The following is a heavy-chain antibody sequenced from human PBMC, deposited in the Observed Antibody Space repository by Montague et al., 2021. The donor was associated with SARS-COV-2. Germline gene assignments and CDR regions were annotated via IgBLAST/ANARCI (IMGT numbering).Heavy chain of an antibody. CDR1: GASISTGIYY. J-gene: IGHJ4*02. CDR3: ARFGSGTLEFDL. D-gene: IGHD1-26*01. Sequence: TLSLTCTVSGASISTGIYYWSWIRQPAGKGLEWIGRIRTTGHTDYNSSLESRVFMSVDTSTNQFSLSLTSVTAADTAVYFWARFGSGTLEFDLWGQGTLVTVSS. CDR2: IRTTGHT. V-gene: IGHV4-61*02.